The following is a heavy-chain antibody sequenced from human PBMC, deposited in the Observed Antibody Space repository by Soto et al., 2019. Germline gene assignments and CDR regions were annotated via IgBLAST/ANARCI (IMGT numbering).Heavy chain of an antibody. Sequence: AASVKVSCKASGYTFTSYAMHWVRQAPGQRLEWMGWINAGNGNTKYSQRFQGRVTITRDTSASTAYMELSSLRSEDTAVYYCARDVAGGSRLGELSEYFDYWGQGIQVTVSS. CDR2: INAGNGNT. CDR3: ARDVAGGSRLGELSEYFDY. CDR1: GYTFTSYA. V-gene: IGHV1-3*01. D-gene: IGHD3-16*02. J-gene: IGHJ4*02.